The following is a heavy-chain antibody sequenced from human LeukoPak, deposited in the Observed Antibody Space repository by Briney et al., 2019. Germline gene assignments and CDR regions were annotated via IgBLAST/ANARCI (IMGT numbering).Heavy chain of an antibody. Sequence: GGSLRLSCAASGFTFSGYSMNWVRQAPGKGLEWVSSISTTSYYIHYADSLKGRVAISRDNAKNSLYLQMNSLRAEDTDIYYCARGGIYSQGFDYWGQGSLVTVSS. CDR1: GFTFSGYS. CDR2: ISTTSYYI. D-gene: IGHD6-13*01. V-gene: IGHV3-21*01. CDR3: ARGGIYSQGFDY. J-gene: IGHJ4*02.